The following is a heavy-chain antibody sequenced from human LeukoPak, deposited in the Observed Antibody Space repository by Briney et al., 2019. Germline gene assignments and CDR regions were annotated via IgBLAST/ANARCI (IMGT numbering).Heavy chain of an antibody. CDR3: AKVGTLYYDFWSGYSYYFDY. CDR1: GFTFSSYV. V-gene: IGHV3-23*01. Sequence: GGSLRLSCAASGFTFSSYVMSWVRQAPGKGLEWVSAISGSGGSTYYAHSVKGRFTISRDNSKNTLYLQMNSLRAGDTAVYYCAKVGTLYYDFWSGYSYYFDYWGQGTLVTVSS. J-gene: IGHJ4*02. D-gene: IGHD3-3*01. CDR2: ISGSGGST.